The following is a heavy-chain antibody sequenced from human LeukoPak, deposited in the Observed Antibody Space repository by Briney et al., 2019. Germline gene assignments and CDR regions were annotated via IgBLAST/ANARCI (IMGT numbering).Heavy chain of an antibody. CDR2: ISTEGSST. Sequence: RGSLTLPSASSGVTLINSWMHWVRQAPGKGLIWVSRISTEGSSTTYAASVKGRFTISRDNAKNTLYLQMNSLSAEDTAVYYCLMSPRGWLPSASWGRGTLVTVSS. CDR3: LMSPRGWLPSAS. CDR1: GVTLINSW. D-gene: IGHD5-12*01. V-gene: IGHV3-74*01. J-gene: IGHJ2*01.